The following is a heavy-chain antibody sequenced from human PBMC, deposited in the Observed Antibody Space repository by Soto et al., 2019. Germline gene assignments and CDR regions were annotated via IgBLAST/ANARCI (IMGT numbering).Heavy chain of an antibody. CDR2: ISGSGGST. Sequence: GRSLRLSYAASGFTFRSYAMSWVRQAPGKGLEWVSAISGSGGSTYYADSVKGRFTISRDNSKNTLYLQMNSLRAEDTAVYYCAKSFTIFGVVYDAFDIWGQGTMVSVAS. CDR3: AKSFTIFGVVYDAFDI. J-gene: IGHJ3*02. V-gene: IGHV3-23*01. CDR1: GFTFRSYA. D-gene: IGHD3-3*01.